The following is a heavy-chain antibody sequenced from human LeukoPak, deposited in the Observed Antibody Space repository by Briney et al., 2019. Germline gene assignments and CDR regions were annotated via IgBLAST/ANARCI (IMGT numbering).Heavy chain of an antibody. V-gene: IGHV3-30*18. CDR1: GFTFSSYG. CDR2: ISYDGSNK. Sequence: GRSLRLSCAASGFTFSSYGMHCVRQAPGKGLEWVAVISYDGSNKYYADSVKGRFTISRDNSKNTLYLQMNSLRAEDTAVYYCAKGQAAGDYWGQGTLVTVSS. D-gene: IGHD6-13*01. J-gene: IGHJ4*02. CDR3: AKGQAAGDY.